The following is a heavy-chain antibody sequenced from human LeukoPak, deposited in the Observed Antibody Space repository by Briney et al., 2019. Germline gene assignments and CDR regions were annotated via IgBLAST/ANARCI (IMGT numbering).Heavy chain of an antibody. CDR1: GFTFSNYW. J-gene: IGHJ5*02. D-gene: IGHD3-10*01. V-gene: IGHV3-74*01. CDR3: ARPRLSNYYAPFDP. Sequence: PGGSLRLSCAASGFTFSNYWMHWVRQAPGKGLVWVSRINSDGNSTSYADSVKGRFTISRDNAKNTLYLQMNSLRAEDTAVYYCARPRLSNYYAPFDPWGQGTLVTVSS. CDR2: INSDGNST.